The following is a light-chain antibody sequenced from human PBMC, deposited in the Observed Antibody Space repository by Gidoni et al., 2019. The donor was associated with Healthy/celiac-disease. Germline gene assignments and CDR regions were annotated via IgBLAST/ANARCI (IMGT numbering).Light chain of an antibody. CDR3: QQRSNWPPIT. CDR1: QSVRSY. Sequence: EIVLTQSPATLSLSPGERATLSCRASQSVRSYLAWYQQNPGQAPRLLIYDASNRATGIPARFSGSGSGTDFTLTISSLEPEDFAVYYCQQRSNWPPITFGQGTRLEIK. CDR2: DAS. J-gene: IGKJ5*01. V-gene: IGKV3-11*01.